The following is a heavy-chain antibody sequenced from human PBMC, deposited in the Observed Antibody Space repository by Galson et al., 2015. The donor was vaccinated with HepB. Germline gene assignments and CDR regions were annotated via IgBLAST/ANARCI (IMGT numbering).Heavy chain of an antibody. J-gene: IGHJ5*02. CDR1: GYTFTSYG. V-gene: IGHV1-18*04. CDR2: ISAYNGNT. D-gene: IGHD6-19*01. Sequence: SVKVSCKASGYTFTSYGISWVRQAPGQGLEWMGWISAYNGNTNYAQKLQGRVTMTTDTSTSTAYMELRSLRSDDTAVYYCARDLGYSSGWYYINWFDPWGQGTLVTVSS. CDR3: ARDLGYSSGWYYINWFDP.